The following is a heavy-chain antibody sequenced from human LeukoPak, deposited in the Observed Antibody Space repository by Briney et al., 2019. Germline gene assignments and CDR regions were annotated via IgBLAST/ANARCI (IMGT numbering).Heavy chain of an antibody. J-gene: IGHJ4*02. D-gene: IGHD3-22*01. CDR1: GFTFSDYY. V-gene: IGHV3-11*04. CDR2: ISSSGSTI. CDR3: ARDLYYYDSSGLYPPGY. Sequence: GGSLRLSXAASGFTFSDYYMSWIGQAPGKGLEWVSYISSSGSTIYYADSVKGRFTISRDNAKNSLYLQMNSLRAEDTAVYYCARDLYYYDSSGLYPPGYWGQGTLVTVSS.